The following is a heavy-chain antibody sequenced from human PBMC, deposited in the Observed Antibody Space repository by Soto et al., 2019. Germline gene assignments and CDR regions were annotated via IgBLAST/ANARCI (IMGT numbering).Heavy chain of an antibody. D-gene: IGHD7-27*01. CDR1: DGPMSSYY. CDR3: ARTLRLLAWGARPNYFDL. J-gene: IGHJ4*02. V-gene: IGHV4-59*01. Sequence: QVKLQESGPGLVKPSETLSLACSVSDGPMSSYYWSWIRQPPGKGLEWIAPIYYTGSTKYNPSLAGRVTIAIDTSKSHFSLRLSSLSAADSAVYYCARTLRLLAWGARPNYFDLWGQGTLVTVAS. CDR2: IYYTGST.